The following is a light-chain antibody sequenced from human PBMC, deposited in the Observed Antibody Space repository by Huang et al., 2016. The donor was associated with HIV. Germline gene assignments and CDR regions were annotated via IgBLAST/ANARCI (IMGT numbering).Light chain of an antibody. V-gene: IGKV3-11*01. CDR3: QQRSNWPPFT. Sequence: ILLTQSPATLSLSPGERSTLSCTARQKINTYFAWYPQKPGQAPSLLIYDASPRAPYTPARFRGSGSGPDFTLTITNLEPEDFAVYFCQQRSNWPPFTFGPGTKVDRK. J-gene: IGKJ3*01. CDR1: QKINTY. CDR2: DAS.